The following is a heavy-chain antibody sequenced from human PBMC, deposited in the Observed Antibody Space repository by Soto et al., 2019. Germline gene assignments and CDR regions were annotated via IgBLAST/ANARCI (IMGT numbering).Heavy chain of an antibody. CDR3: ARGDDYGDNGFDN. CDR2: ILDDASDQ. V-gene: IGHV3-33*01. CDR1: GFTFSRYG. J-gene: IGHJ4*02. D-gene: IGHD4-17*01. Sequence: QVQLVESGGGVVQHGRSLRLSCAASGFTFSRYGMHWVRQAPGKGLEWVAVILDDASDQNYVDSVKGRFTISRDNSKNSLYLQMNSLRAEDTAVYYCARGDDYGDNGFDNWGQGTLVTVSS.